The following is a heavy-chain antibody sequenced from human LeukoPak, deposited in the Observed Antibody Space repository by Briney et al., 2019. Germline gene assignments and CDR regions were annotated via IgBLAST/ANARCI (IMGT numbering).Heavy chain of an antibody. V-gene: IGHV3-66*01. Sequence: SCKPSGGTFNSYSISWVRQAPGKGLEWVSIIHSGGSTHYADSVKGRFTISRDNSKNTLYLQMNSLRAEDTAVYYCARGGITMIRGAAGWFDPWGQGTLVTVSS. D-gene: IGHD3-10*01. CDR1: GGTFNSYS. CDR3: ARGGITMIRGAAGWFDP. CDR2: IHSGGST. J-gene: IGHJ5*02.